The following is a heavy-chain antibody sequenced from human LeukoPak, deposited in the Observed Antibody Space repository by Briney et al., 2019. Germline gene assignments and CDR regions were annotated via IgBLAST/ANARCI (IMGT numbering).Heavy chain of an antibody. CDR2: ISTSGGTI. J-gene: IGHJ4*02. CDR1: GFTFSSYE. Sequence: PGGSLRLSCAASGFTFSSYEMNWVRQAPGKGLEWVSYISTSGGTIYYADSVKGRFTISRDNAKNSLYLQMNSLRAEDTAVYYCAREYYQIDYWGQGTQVTVSS. CDR3: AREYYQIDY. V-gene: IGHV3-48*03. D-gene: IGHD2-2*01.